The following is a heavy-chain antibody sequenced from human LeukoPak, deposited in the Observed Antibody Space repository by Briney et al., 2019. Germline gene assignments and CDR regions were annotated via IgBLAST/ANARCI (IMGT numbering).Heavy chain of an antibody. Sequence: GSLRLSCAASGFTFGTYTLNWVRQAPGKGLEWVSSINSNGMYTYYGDSVRGRFTISRDNSKNTLYLQMNSLRAEDTAVYYCAKGISYSGSYTGNAFDIWGQGTMVTVSS. V-gene: IGHV3-21*01. CDR3: AKGISYSGSYTGNAFDI. CDR1: GFTFGTYT. CDR2: INSNGMYT. D-gene: IGHD1-26*01. J-gene: IGHJ3*02.